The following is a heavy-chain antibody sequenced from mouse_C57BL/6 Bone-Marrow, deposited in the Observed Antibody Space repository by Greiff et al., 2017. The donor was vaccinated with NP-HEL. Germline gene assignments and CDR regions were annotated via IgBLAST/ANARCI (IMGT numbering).Heavy chain of an antibody. V-gene: IGHV1-69*01. CDR3: AREGYGSSYDYAMDY. D-gene: IGHD1-1*01. CDR1: GYTFTSYW. CDR2: IDPSDSYT. J-gene: IGHJ4*01. Sequence: VQLQQPGAELVMPGASVKLSCKASGYTFTSYWMHWVKQRPGQGLEWIGEIDPSDSYTNYNQKFQGKSTLTVDKSSSTADMQLSSLTSEDSAVYYCAREGYGSSYDYAMDYWGQGTSVTVAS.